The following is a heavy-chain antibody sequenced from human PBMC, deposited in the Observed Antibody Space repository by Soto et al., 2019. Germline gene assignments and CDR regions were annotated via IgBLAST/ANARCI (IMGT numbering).Heavy chain of an antibody. D-gene: IGHD6-6*01. V-gene: IGHV4-61*01. CDR2: IYYSGST. CDR1: GGSVSSGSYY. J-gene: IGHJ6*02. CDR3: ARGHSSSSSYYYYGMDV. Sequence: WETLSLTCTVSGGSVSSGSYYWSWIRQPPGKGLEWIGYIYYSGSTNYNPSLKSRVTISIDTSKNQFSLKLSSVTDAETVVYYCARGHSSSSSYYYYGMDVWGQGTTVTVSS.